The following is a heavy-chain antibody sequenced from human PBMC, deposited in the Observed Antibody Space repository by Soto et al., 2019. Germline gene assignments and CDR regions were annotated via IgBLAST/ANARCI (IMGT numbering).Heavy chain of an antibody. Sequence: QVQLQESGPGLVKPSQTLSLTCTVSGGSISSGGYYWSWIRQHPGKGLEWIGYIFYSGSTFYNPSLKSRVAISVDTSKTQFSLKLSSVTAADTAVYYCARAPGDYFDYWGQGTLVTVSS. CDR3: ARAPGDYFDY. J-gene: IGHJ4*02. CDR2: IFYSGST. V-gene: IGHV4-31*03. CDR1: GGSISSGGYY.